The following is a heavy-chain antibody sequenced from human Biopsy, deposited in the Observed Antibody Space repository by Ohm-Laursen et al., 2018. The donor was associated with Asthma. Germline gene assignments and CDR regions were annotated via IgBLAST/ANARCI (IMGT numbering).Heavy chain of an antibody. CDR3: AKERYYDFWSGYPI. CDR1: GFSFNSYG. J-gene: IGHJ3*02. V-gene: IGHV3-30*18. CDR2: MPFDGRQT. D-gene: IGHD3-3*01. Sequence: SLRLSCTASGFSFNSYGMHWVRRAPGKGLEWVAVMPFDGRQTYYADSVKGRFTISRDNSKNTLYLQMNSLRAEDTAVYYCAKERYYDFWSGYPIWGQGTMVTVSS.